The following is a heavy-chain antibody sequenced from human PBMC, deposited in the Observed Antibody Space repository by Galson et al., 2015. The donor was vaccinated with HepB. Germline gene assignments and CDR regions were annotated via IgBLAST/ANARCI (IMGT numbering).Heavy chain of an antibody. D-gene: IGHD2-2*01. Sequence: SLRLSCATSGFTFNTYYMNWVRQAPGKGLEWVSCISNSGTFTYYADSVKGRFTTSRDNAKNSLFLQMNSLTAADTAVYYCARPHVGYCSGTSCHPFGFNAFDIWGQGTMVTVSS. CDR1: GFTFNTYY. V-gene: IGHV3-21*01. J-gene: IGHJ3*02. CDR2: ISNSGTFT. CDR3: ARPHVGYCSGTSCHPFGFNAFDI.